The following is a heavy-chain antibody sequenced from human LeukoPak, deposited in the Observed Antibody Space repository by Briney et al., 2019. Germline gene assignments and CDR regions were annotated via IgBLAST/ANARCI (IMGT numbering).Heavy chain of an antibody. Sequence: GGSLRLSCTASEFTFSSLAMTWVPQAPGKGLEWVSTIRSNGDTTYNADSVKGRFTISRDNSKNTLYLELNSLRVEDTATFYCAKGQELDDGVFDSWGQGTMVTVSS. CDR2: IRSNGDTT. V-gene: IGHV3-23*01. CDR3: AKGQELDDGVFDS. CDR1: EFTFSSLA. D-gene: IGHD1-1*01. J-gene: IGHJ4*02.